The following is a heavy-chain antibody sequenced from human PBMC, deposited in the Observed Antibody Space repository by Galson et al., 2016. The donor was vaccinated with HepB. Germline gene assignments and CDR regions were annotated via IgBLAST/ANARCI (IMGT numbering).Heavy chain of an antibody. J-gene: IGHJ4*02. CDR1: GGSISSYY. Sequence: SETLSLTCTVSGGSISSYYWSWIRQPPGKGPEWIWYIHYSGSTSYNPSLRSPVTISIDTSKKQFSLRLSSVTAADTAVYYCAHSGAAIGLIWGQGTLVTVSS. CDR3: AHSGAAIGLI. V-gene: IGHV4-59*01. CDR2: IHYSGST. D-gene: IGHD2-2*02.